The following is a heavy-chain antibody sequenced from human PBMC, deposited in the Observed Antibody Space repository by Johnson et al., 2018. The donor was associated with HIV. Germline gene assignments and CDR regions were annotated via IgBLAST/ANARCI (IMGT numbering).Heavy chain of an antibody. CDR2: ISWNSGSI. D-gene: IGHD3-10*01. CDR1: GFTFSSYA. CDR3: ARNYGSGSYFCNDAFDM. J-gene: IGHJ3*02. Sequence: VQLMESGGGVVQPGRSLRLSCAASGFTFSSYAMHWVRQAPGKGLEWVSGISWNSGSIGYADSVKDRLTISRDNAKNSLYLQMNSLRAEDTAFYYCARNYGSGSYFCNDAFDMWGQGTMVTVSS. V-gene: IGHV3-9*01.